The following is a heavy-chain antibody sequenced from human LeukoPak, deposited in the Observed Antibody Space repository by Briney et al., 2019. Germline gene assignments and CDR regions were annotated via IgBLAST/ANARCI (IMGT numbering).Heavy chain of an antibody. CDR2: IYYSGST. D-gene: IGHD6-13*01. Sequence: SETLSLTCTVSGGSISSSSYYWGWIRQPPGKGLEWIGGIYYSGSTYYTPSLKSRVTISVDTSKNQFSLKLSSVTAADTAVYYCARGPAGIAAAKNWFDPWGQGTLVTVSS. J-gene: IGHJ5*02. CDR1: GGSISSSSYY. CDR3: ARGPAGIAAAKNWFDP. V-gene: IGHV4-39*07.